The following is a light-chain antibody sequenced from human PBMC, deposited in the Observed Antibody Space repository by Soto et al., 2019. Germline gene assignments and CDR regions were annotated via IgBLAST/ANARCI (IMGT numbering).Light chain of an antibody. V-gene: IGKV1-5*01. CDR3: QQYITYSWT. J-gene: IGKJ1*01. CDR1: QSISSW. CDR2: DAS. Sequence: DIQMTPSPSTLSASVGDRVTITCRASQSISSWLAWYQQTPGKAPKLLIYDASSLESGVPSRFSGSGSATEFTLTISSLQPDDFASYYCQQYITYSWTFGQGTKVDIK.